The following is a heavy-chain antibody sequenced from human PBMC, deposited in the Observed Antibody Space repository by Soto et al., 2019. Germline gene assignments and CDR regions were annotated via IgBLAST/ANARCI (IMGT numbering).Heavy chain of an antibody. Sequence: GGSLRLSCAASGFTFSNYGMHWVRQAPGKGLDWVAVISYDGNNQYYADSVKGRFTISRDNSKKTLYLQMNSLRAEDTAVYYCAKDRTTLYDAVDYWGQGTLVTVSS. CDR3: AKDRTTLYDAVDY. CDR2: ISYDGNNQ. D-gene: IGHD1-7*01. J-gene: IGHJ4*02. V-gene: IGHV3-30*18. CDR1: GFTFSNYG.